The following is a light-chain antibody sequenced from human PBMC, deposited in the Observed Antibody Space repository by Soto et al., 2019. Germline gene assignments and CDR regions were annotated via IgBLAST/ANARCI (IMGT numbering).Light chain of an antibody. CDR2: EVI. V-gene: IGLV2-14*01. CDR1: SSDVGGYDY. CDR3: SSYTTSSALV. J-gene: IGLJ2*01. Sequence: QSALTQSASVSGSPGQSITIPCTGTSSDVGGYDYVSWYQQHPGKVPKLIIYEVIKRPSGVSHRFSGSKSGNTASLTISGLQTEDEADYYCSSYTTSSALVFGGGTKVTAL.